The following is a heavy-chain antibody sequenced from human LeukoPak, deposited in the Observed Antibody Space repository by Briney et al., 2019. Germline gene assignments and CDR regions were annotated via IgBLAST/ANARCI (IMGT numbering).Heavy chain of an antibody. Sequence: SVKVSCKASGGTFSSYAISWVRQAPGQGLEWMGGIIPIFGTANYAQKFQGRVTITTDESTSTAYMELSSLRSEDTAVYYCARDNYAGASWFDPWGQGTLVTVSS. CDR2: IIPIFGTA. J-gene: IGHJ5*02. CDR1: GGTFSSYA. V-gene: IGHV1-69*05. CDR3: ARDNYAGASWFDP. D-gene: IGHD1-7*01.